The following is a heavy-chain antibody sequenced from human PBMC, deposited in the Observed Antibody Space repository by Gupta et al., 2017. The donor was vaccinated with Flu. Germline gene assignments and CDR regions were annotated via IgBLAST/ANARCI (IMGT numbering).Heavy chain of an antibody. J-gene: IGHJ4*02. Sequence: EVQLVESGGGLVQPGGSLKLSCAASGFPFSGSAMHWVRQASGKGLEWVGRIRSKANSYATAYAASVKGRFTISRDDSKNTAYLQMNSLKTEDTAVYYCTRRTDSSGYWENYDYWGQGTLVTVSS. CDR3: TRRTDSSGYWENYDY. V-gene: IGHV3-73*01. D-gene: IGHD3-22*01. CDR2: IRSKANSYAT. CDR1: GFPFSGSA.